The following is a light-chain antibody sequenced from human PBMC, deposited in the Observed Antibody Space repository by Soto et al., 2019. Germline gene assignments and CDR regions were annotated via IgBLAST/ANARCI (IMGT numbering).Light chain of an antibody. V-gene: IGKV3-20*01. J-gene: IGKJ2*01. CDR2: STS. CDR3: HQYGTPPRT. CDR1: QSVDSSY. Sequence: EIVLTQSPGTQSLSPGEKATLSCRASQSVDSSYLAWYQQRPGQAPRLLIYSTSRRATGIPDRFSGRGSGTDFSLTISRLEPEDFAVDYCHQYGTPPRTFGQGTKLEI.